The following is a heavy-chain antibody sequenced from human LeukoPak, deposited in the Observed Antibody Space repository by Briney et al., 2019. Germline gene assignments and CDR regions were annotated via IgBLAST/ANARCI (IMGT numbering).Heavy chain of an antibody. D-gene: IGHD2-15*01. V-gene: IGHV1-2*02. CDR1: GYTFSGYY. CDR2: INPSGGGT. J-gene: IGHJ4*02. Sequence: GASVKVSCKASGYTFSGYYMHWVRQAPGQGLEWMGWINPSGGGTKYAQKFQGRVTMTRDTSISTAYMELSTLTSDDTAVYFCARRYCSGGSCYPDYWGQGTLVTVSS. CDR3: ARRYCSGGSCYPDY.